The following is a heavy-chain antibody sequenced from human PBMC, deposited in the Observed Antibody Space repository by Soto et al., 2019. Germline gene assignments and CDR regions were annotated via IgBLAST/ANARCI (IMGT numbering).Heavy chain of an antibody. Sequence: GGSLRLSCAASGLTFSSYSMHWVRQAPGRGLEWVSYISRDGRTIYYADSVKGRFTISRDNAKNTLYLQMNGLRAEDTAVYYCARDIPLGDSDSRCLLSDYWGQGTLVTGSS. D-gene: IGHD3-22*01. CDR2: ISRDGRTI. CDR3: ARDIPLGDSDSRCLLSDY. CDR1: GLTFSSYS. J-gene: IGHJ4*02. V-gene: IGHV3-48*04.